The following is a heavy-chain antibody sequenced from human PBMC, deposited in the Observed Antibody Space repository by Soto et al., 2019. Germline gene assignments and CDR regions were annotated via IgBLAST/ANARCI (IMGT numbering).Heavy chain of an antibody. V-gene: IGHV3-48*01. J-gene: IGHJ2*01. CDR3: TRSCCSGGSCYSLKYFDL. Sequence: GGSLRLSCAASGFTFNTYSMNWVRQAPGKGLEWVSYISTSSTTIYYADSVKGRFTISRDNAKNSLYLQMNSLRAEDTALYYCTRSCCSGGSCYSLKYFDLWGRGTLVTVSS. CDR2: ISTSSTTI. D-gene: IGHD2-15*01. CDR1: GFTFNTYS.